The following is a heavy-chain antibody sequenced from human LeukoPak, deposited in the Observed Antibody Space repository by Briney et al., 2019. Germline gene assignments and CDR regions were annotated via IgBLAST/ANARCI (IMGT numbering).Heavy chain of an antibody. CDR2: ISAYNGNT. CDR1: GYTFTSYG. D-gene: IGHD6-6*01. CDR3: ARDLGYSSSSVGDY. Sequence: ASVKVSCKASGYTFTSYGISWVRQAPGQGLEWMGWISAYNGNTNYAQKLQGRVTMTTDTSTSTAYMELRSLRSDDTAVYYSARDLGYSSSSVGDYWGQGTLVTVSS. V-gene: IGHV1-18*01. J-gene: IGHJ4*02.